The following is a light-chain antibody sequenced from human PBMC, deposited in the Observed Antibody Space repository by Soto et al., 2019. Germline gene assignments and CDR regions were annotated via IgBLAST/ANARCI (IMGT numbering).Light chain of an antibody. J-gene: IGLJ1*01. CDR1: SSNIGNNY. CDR3: GTWDSSLSAGV. V-gene: IGLV1-51*02. Sequence: QSVLTQAPSLSAAPGQKVTISCSGSSSNIGNNYVSWYQQLPGTAPKLLIYESNKRPSGIPDRFSGSKSGTSATLGITGLQTGDEADYYCGTWDSSLSAGVFGTGTKVTVL. CDR2: ESN.